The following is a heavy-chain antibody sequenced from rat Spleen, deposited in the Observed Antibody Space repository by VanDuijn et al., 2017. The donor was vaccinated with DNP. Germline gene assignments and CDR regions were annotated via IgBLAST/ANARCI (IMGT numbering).Heavy chain of an antibody. V-gene: IGHV5S10*01. Sequence: EVQLVESGGGLVQSGRSLKVSCAASGFTFSDYNMAWVRQAPKKGLEWVETITYDGSRTYYRDSVKGRFTISRDKAKSTLYLQMDSLRSEDTATYYGTTFEGTNCWGQGTSVTVSS. D-gene: IGHD1-11*01. CDR1: GFTFSDYN. CDR2: ITYDGSRT. CDR3: TTFEGTNC. J-gene: IGHJ4*01.